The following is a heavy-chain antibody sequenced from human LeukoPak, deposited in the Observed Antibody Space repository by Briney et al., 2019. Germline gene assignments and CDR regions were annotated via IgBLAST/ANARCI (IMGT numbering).Heavy chain of an antibody. CDR1: GFTFSNYG. CDR2: ISWDGRNK. V-gene: IGHV3-30*03. CDR3: ARSVVTPSSWFDP. Sequence: GGSLRLSCVASGFTFSNYGIHWVRQAPGKGLEWVASISWDGRNKRYADSVTGRFTISRDISQNTLYLQMNSLRGEDTAIYYCARSVVTPSSWFDPWGQGTLVTVSS. J-gene: IGHJ5*02. D-gene: IGHD4-23*01.